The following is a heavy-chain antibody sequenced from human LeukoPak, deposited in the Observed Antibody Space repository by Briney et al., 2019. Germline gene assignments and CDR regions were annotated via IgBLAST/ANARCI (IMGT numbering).Heavy chain of an antibody. D-gene: IGHD7-27*01. CDR1: GYTFSANG. V-gene: IGHV3-33*01. Sequence: PGGSLRLSCLASGYTFSANGMHWVRQAPGKGLEWVGMISYDGNDKYYGDSVKGRFTISRDDSKNTLYLQMNSLRADDTAVYYCARDFSGDYYFDYWGQGTLVTVSS. CDR2: ISYDGNDK. J-gene: IGHJ4*02. CDR3: ARDFSGDYYFDY.